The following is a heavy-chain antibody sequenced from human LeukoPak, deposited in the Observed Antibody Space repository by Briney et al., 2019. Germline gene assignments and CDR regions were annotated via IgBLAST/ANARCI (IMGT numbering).Heavy chain of an antibody. Sequence: PSETLSLTCAVYGGSFSGYYWSWIRQPPGKGLEWIGEINHSGSTNYNPSLKSRVTISVDTSKNQFSLKLSSVTAADTAVYYCARVELQEGYGMDVWGQGTTVTVSS. V-gene: IGHV4-34*01. CDR2: INHSGST. CDR1: GGSFSGYY. J-gene: IGHJ6*02. CDR3: ARVELQEGYGMDV. D-gene: IGHD1-26*01.